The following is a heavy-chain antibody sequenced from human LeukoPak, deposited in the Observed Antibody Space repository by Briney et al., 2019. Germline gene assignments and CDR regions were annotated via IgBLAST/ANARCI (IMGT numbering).Heavy chain of an antibody. CDR1: GFTFIDYD. CDR3: ARGGIQVSGIDEFDY. CDR2: IGIRGDT. J-gene: IGHJ4*02. V-gene: IGHV3-13*01. Sequence: GGPLRLSCAASGFTFIDYDMPWVRQVIGKGLEWVSAIGIRGDTHYSGSVKGRFTISRENAESSLYLQMNSLRAEDTAVYYCARGGIQVSGIDEFDYWGQGTLVTVSS. D-gene: IGHD6-19*01.